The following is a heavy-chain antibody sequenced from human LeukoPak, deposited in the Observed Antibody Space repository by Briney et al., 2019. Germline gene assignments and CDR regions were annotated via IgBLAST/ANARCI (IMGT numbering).Heavy chain of an antibody. CDR1: GLMFSTYA. V-gene: IGHV3-30*18. Sequence: GGSLTLSYGASGLMFSTYALLWVRQAPAKGLAWVAVISLYGCNKDYTDSVKSRITISRDNPKNTLYLQVNSMRVGDTAVYYCAKGIGMRVVSATREAEEAAFNWFDAWGQGTLVTVSS. CDR2: ISLYGCNK. D-gene: IGHD2-15*01. CDR3: AKGIGMRVVSATREAEEAAFNWFDA. J-gene: IGHJ5*02.